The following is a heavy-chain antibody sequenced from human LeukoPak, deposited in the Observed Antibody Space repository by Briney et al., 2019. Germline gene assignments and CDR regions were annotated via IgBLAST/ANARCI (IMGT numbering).Heavy chain of an antibody. Sequence: NPSETLSLTCTVSGGSISSYYWSWIRQPPGKGLEWIGSIYYSGSTYYNPSLKSRVTISVDTSKNQFSLKLSSVTAADTAVYYCARVLHMPRIQLDSYYFDYWGQGTLVTVSS. CDR1: GGSISSYY. D-gene: IGHD5-18*01. V-gene: IGHV4-59*12. J-gene: IGHJ4*02. CDR2: IYYSGST. CDR3: ARVLHMPRIQLDSYYFDY.